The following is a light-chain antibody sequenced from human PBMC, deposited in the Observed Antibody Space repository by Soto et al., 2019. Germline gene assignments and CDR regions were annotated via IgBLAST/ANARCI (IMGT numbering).Light chain of an antibody. J-gene: IGLJ2*01. CDR1: SSDVGGYNY. Sequence: QSVLTHPRSVSGSPGQSVTISCTGTSSDVGGYNYVSWYQQHPGKAPKLMIYDVSKRPSGVPDRFSGSKSGNTASLTISGLQAEDEADYYCCSYAGSYTWVFGGGTKVTV. CDR3: CSYAGSYTWV. V-gene: IGLV2-11*01. CDR2: DVS.